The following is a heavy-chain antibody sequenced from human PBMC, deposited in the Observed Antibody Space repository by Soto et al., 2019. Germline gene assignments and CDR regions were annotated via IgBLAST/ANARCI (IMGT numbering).Heavy chain of an antibody. J-gene: IGHJ3*02. CDR2: IYYSGST. Sequence: QLQLQESGPGLVKPSETLSLTCTVSGGSLSSSSYFWGWIRQPPGKGLEWIGTIYYSGSTYYNLSLKSRVTFSVDTSKNHFSLRLSYVTAADTAVYYCARQKYVWGDPDALDIWGQGTMVTVSS. CDR3: ARQKYVWGDPDALDI. CDR1: GGSLSSSSYF. D-gene: IGHD3-16*01. V-gene: IGHV4-39*01.